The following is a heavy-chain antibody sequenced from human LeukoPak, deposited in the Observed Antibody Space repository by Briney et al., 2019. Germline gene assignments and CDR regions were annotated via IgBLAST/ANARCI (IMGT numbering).Heavy chain of an antibody. V-gene: IGHV6-1*01. CDR2: TYYRSRWSN. D-gene: IGHD3-10*01. Sequence: SQTLSLTCAISGDSVFSIYAAWNWIRQSPSRGLEWLARTYYRSRWSNDYAVSVKSRITINPDTSKNQFSLQLSSVTPEDTAVYYCARMVGLVSDFWGQGTLVTVSS. CDR1: GDSVFSIYAA. CDR3: ARMVGLVSDF. J-gene: IGHJ4*02.